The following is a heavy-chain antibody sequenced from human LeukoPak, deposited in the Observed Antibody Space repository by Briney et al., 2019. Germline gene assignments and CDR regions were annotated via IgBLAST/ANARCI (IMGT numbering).Heavy chain of an antibody. V-gene: IGHV4-39*07. D-gene: IGHD2/OR15-2a*01. CDR2: VYHSGIT. CDR1: GGSITNTNYY. J-gene: IGHJ4*02. CDR3: AREWQYQFDY. Sequence: SETLSLTCSVSGGSITNTNYYWAWIRQSPGEGLEWIGSVYHSGITYYTRSLKSRVSISVDTSKNQFSLKVTSVTAADTAVYYCAREWQYQFDYWGQGSLVAISS.